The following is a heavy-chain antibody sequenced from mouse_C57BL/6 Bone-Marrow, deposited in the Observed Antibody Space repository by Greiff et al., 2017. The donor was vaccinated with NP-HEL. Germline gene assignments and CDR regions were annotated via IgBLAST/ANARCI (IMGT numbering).Heavy chain of an antibody. CDR3: ARILGSGAMDY. CDR2: IWWDDDK. CDR1: GFSLSPFGMG. V-gene: IGHV8-8*01. J-gene: IGHJ4*01. Sequence: QVTLQESGPGILQPSPTLSLSCSSSGFSLSPFGMGVGWLRQPSGQGLEWLAHIWWDDDKYYNPALKSRLTISKDTSNNQVFLKIANVDTADTATYYCARILGSGAMDYWGQGTSVTVSS. D-gene: IGHD3-1*01.